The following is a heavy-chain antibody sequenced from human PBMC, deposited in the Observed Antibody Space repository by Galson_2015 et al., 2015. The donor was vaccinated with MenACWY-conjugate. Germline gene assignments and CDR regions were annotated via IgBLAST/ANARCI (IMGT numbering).Heavy chain of an antibody. CDR1: GGSITSYY. J-gene: IGHJ3*02. V-gene: IGHV4-59*01. D-gene: IGHD1-26*01. Sequence: SETLSLTCTVSGGSITSYYWNWIRQPPGKGLEWIGYVHHTGSTSYKPSLRGRVTMSVDTSNSHFSLKLSSVTAADTAVYYCARWEASLNAFDIWGRGTMVTVSS. CDR3: ARWEASLNAFDI. CDR2: VHHTGST.